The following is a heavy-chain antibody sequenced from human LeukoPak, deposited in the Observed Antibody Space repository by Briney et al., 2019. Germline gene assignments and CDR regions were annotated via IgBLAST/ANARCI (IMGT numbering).Heavy chain of an antibody. CDR1: GFIFPNYW. J-gene: IGHJ4*02. Sequence: GESLKISCKGSGFIFPNYWIAWVRQMPGKGLEWMGIIYLSESDTRYSPSLQGQVTFSVDKSISTAYLQWSSLKASDTAMYYCARGRSGGSCYDYWGQGTLVTVSS. V-gene: IGHV5-51*01. CDR3: ARGRSGGSCYDY. CDR2: IYLSESDT. D-gene: IGHD2-15*01.